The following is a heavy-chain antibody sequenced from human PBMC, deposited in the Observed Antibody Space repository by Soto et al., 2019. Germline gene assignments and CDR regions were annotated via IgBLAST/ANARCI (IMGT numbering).Heavy chain of an antibody. CDR2: IIPILGIA. Sequence: QVQLVQSGAEVKKPGSSVKVSCKASGGTFSSYTISWLRQAPVQGLEWMGRIIPILGIANYAQKFQGRVTINADKSTSTAYMELSSLRSEDTAAYYCAWWRAGGAYAFDYWGQGTLVTVSS. CDR3: AWWRAGGAYAFDY. CDR1: GGTFSSYT. V-gene: IGHV1-69*02. J-gene: IGHJ4*01. D-gene: IGHD2-15*01.